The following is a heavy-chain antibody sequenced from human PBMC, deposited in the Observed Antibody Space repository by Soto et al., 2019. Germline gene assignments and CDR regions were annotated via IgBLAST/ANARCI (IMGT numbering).Heavy chain of an antibody. CDR1: GFTFSSYS. V-gene: IGHV3-21*01. D-gene: IGHD3-10*01. CDR3: AGAGRGITSHLDY. CDR2: ISSSSADI. J-gene: IGHJ4*02. Sequence: EVQLVESGGDLVKPGGSLRLSCADSGFTFSSYSMNWVRQAPGKGLEWVSAISSSSADIFYADSVKGRFTVSRDNAKNSLYLQMHSLSADAAAVYVCAGAGRGITSHLDYWGQGTLVTVSS.